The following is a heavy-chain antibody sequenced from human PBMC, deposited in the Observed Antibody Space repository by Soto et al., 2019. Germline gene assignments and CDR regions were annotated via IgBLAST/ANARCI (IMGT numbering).Heavy chain of an antibody. D-gene: IGHD5-12*01. Sequence: QVQLVESGGGLVKPGGSLRLSCAASGFTFSDYYMSWIRQAPGKGLEWVSYISSSSSYTNYADSVKGRFTISRDNDKNSLYLQKNSLRAEDTAVYYCARDHHRYSGYDYVDYWGQGTLVTVSS. CDR2: ISSSSSYT. CDR1: GFTFSDYY. J-gene: IGHJ4*02. CDR3: ARDHHRYSGYDYVDY. V-gene: IGHV3-11*05.